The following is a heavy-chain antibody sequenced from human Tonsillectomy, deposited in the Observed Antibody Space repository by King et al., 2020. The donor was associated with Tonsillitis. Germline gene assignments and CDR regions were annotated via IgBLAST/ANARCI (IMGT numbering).Heavy chain of an antibody. CDR2: IYHSGIT. V-gene: IGHV4-59*01. J-gene: IGHJ3*02. CDR3: ARAFTGSAKCAFDI. Sequence: QLQESGPGLVKPSETLSLTCSVSGGSITNYYWNWIRQPPGKGLEWIGHIYHSGITNYNPSLNSRVTRSVDTSANQHSLKLTSVTAAYTPVYYCARAFTGSAKCAFDIWGPGTMVTVSS. D-gene: IGHD1-1*01. CDR1: GGSITNYY.